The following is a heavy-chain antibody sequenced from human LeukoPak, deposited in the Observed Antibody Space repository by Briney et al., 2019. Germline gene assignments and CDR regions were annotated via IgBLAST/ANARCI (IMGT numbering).Heavy chain of an antibody. CDR1: GYSFPNYW. Sequence: GESLKISCKGSGYSFPNYWIGWVRQMPGKGLEWMGIIYPGDSDTRYSPSFQGQVTISADKSISTAYLQWSSLKASDTAMYYCAREVNDNWFDPWGQGTLVTVSS. CDR2: IYPGDSDT. CDR3: AREVNDNWFDP. V-gene: IGHV5-51*01. J-gene: IGHJ5*02.